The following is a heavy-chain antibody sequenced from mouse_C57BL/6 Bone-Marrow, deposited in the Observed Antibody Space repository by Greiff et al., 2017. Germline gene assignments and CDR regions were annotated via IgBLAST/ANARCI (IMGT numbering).Heavy chain of an antibody. J-gene: IGHJ3*01. V-gene: IGHV5-4*03. CDR1: GFTFSSYA. Sequence: EVKLVESGGGLVKPGGSLKLSCAASGFTFSSYAMSWVRQTPEKRLEWVAIISDGGSYTEYPDNVKGRLTISRDNANNNLYLQMSHLKSEDTAMYDCARVRAGTGFAYWGQGTLVTVSA. CDR2: ISDGGSYT. D-gene: IGHD3-3*01. CDR3: ARVRAGTGFAY.